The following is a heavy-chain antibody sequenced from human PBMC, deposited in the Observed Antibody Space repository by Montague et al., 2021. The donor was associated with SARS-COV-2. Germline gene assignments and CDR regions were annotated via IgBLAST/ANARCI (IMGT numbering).Heavy chain of an antibody. CDR1: GASVSTDHCC. D-gene: IGHD3-10*01. Sequence: TLSLTCTVSGASVSTDHCCWSWMRPPAGKGLGWIGRVYPSGNTNYNPSLKSRVSISVDTSKNQISLNLGSVTAADTAVYYCERVRGAARYFGEVVYYGMGVWGQGTTVTVSS. CDR3: ERVRGAARYFGEVVYYGMGV. V-gene: IGHV4-61*02. J-gene: IGHJ6*02. CDR2: VYPSGNT.